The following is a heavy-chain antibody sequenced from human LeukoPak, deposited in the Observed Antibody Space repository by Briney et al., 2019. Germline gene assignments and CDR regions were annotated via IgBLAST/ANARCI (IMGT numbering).Heavy chain of an antibody. CDR2: INHSGIT. D-gene: IGHD4-11*01. Sequence: SETLSLTCDVSGGSFSGYYWTWIRQPPGKGLEWIGEINHSGITNYNPSLKSRVTISLDTSKNQFSLKLSSVTAADTAVYYCARGQYYYENWGQGTLVTVSS. CDR3: ARGQYYYEN. CDR1: GGSFSGYY. J-gene: IGHJ4*02. V-gene: IGHV4-34*01.